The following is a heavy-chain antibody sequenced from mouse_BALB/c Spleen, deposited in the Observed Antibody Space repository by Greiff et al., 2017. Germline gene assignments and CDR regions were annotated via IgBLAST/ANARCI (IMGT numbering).Heavy chain of an antibody. V-gene: IGHV5-4*02. CDR1: GFTFSDYY. J-gene: IGHJ2*01. CDR3: ARDRYGNSYFDY. Sequence: EVQGVESGGGLVKPGGSLKLSCAASGFTFSDYYMYWVRQTPEKRLEWVATISDGGSYTYYPDSVKGRFTISRDNAKNNLYLQMSSLKSEDTAMYYCARDRYGNSYFDYWGQGTTLTVSS. CDR2: ISDGGSYT. D-gene: IGHD2-1*01.